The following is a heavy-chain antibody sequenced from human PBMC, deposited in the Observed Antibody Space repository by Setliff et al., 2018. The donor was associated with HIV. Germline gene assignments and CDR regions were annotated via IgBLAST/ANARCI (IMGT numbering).Heavy chain of an antibody. V-gene: IGHV5-51*01. D-gene: IGHD2-2*01. CDR1: GYSFTRYW. CDR2: IYPGDSDT. CDR3: ATSYCSSTTCRGNAFDI. J-gene: IGHJ3*02. Sequence: HGESLKISCKGSGYSFTRYWIGWVRQMPGKGLEWMGIIYPGDSDTRYSPSFQGQVTISADKSISTAYLQWSSLKASDTAMYYCATSYCSSTTCRGNAFDIWGQGTMVTVSS.